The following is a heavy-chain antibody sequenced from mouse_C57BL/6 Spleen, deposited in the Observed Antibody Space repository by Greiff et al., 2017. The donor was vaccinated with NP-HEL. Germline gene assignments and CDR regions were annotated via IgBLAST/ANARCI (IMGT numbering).Heavy chain of an antibody. CDR2: INPNNGGT. D-gene: IGHD2-4*01. CDR3: AREGIYYDYEGAWFAY. J-gene: IGHJ3*01. Sequence: EVQLQQSGPELVKPGASVKISCKASGYTFTDYYMNWVKQSHGKSLEWIGDINPNNGGTSYNQKFKGKATLTVDKSSSTAYMELRSLTSEDSAVYYCAREGIYYDYEGAWFAYWGQGTLVTVSA. CDR1: GYTFTDYY. V-gene: IGHV1-26*01.